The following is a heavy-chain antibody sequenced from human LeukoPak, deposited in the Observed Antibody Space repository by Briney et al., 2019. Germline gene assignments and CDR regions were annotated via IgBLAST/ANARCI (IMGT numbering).Heavy chain of an antibody. Sequence: GGSLRLSCAASGFTFSSYGMHWVRQAPGKGLEWVAFIRYDGSNKYYADSVRGRFTISRDNSKNKLYLQMNSLRAEDTAVYYCAKGKTYYHFWSGPSDAFDIWGQGTMVTVSS. V-gene: IGHV3-30*02. J-gene: IGHJ3*02. CDR3: AKGKTYYHFWSGPSDAFDI. CDR2: IRYDGSNK. D-gene: IGHD3-3*01. CDR1: GFTFSSYG.